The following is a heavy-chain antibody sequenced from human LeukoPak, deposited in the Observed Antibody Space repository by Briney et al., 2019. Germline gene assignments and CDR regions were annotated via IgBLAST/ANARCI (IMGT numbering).Heavy chain of an antibody. V-gene: IGHV1/OR15-1*02. CDR3: ARDRGSSWVYYYYMDV. Sequence: ASVKVSCKASGYIFTDCYMHWVRQAPGQELGWMGRINPNSGGTNYAQKFQGRVTMTRDTSISTAYTELSSLRSEDTATYYCARDRGSSWVYYYYMDVWGKGTPVTVSS. CDR2: INPNSGGT. J-gene: IGHJ6*03. CDR1: GYIFTDCY. D-gene: IGHD6-13*01.